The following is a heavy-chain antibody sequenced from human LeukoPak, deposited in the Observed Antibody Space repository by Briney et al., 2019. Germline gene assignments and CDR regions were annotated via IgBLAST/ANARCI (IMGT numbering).Heavy chain of an antibody. CDR2: IYYSGST. CDR1: GGSISSYY. J-gene: IGHJ3*02. Sequence: SETLSLTCIVSGGSISSYYWSWIRQPPGKGLEWIGYIYYSGSTNYKSSLKSRVTISVDTSKNQFSLKLSSVTAADTAVYYCARAHYDYVWGTYHDAFDIWGQGTMVTVSS. D-gene: IGHD3-16*02. V-gene: IGHV4-59*12. CDR3: ARAHYDYVWGTYHDAFDI.